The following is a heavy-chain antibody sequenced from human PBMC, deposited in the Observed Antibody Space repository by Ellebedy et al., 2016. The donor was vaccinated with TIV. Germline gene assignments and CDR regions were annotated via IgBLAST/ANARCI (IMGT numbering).Heavy chain of an antibody. V-gene: IGHV1-46*01. J-gene: IGHJ4*02. D-gene: IGHD1-26*01. Sequence: ASVKVSXKASGGTFSSYAISWVRQAPGQGLEWMGIINPSGGSTSYAQKFQGRVTMTRDTSTSTVYMELSSLRSEDTAVYYCARVISGTDDYWGQGTLVTVSS. CDR1: GGTFSSYA. CDR3: ARVISGTDDY. CDR2: INPSGGST.